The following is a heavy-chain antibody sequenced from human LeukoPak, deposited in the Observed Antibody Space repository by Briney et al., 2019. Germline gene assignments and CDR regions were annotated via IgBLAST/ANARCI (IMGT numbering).Heavy chain of an antibody. J-gene: IGHJ4*02. CDR3: TRGPGYSSSWLIDY. D-gene: IGHD6-13*01. CDR2: IWYDGSNK. Sequence: PGGSLRLSCAASGFTFSSYGMHWVRQAPGKGLEWVAVIWYDGSNKYYADSVKGRFTISRDNSKNTLYLQMNSLRAEDTAVYYCTRGPGYSSSWLIDYWGQGTLVTVSS. V-gene: IGHV3-33*01. CDR1: GFTFSSYG.